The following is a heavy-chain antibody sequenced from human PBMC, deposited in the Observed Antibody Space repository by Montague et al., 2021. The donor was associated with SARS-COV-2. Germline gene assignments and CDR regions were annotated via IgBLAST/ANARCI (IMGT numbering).Heavy chain of an antibody. D-gene: IGHD3-10*01. CDR1: GGSFSGYY. J-gene: IGHJ4*02. Sequence: SETLSLTCAVYGGSFSGYYRNWIRQPPGKGLEWIGEINHSGSTNYNPSLKSRVTMSVDTSKNQFSLKLSSVTAADTAVYYCARGARQGYGFRLGSFDSWGQGTLVNVSS. V-gene: IGHV4-34*01. CDR2: INHSGST. CDR3: ARGARQGYGFRLGSFDS.